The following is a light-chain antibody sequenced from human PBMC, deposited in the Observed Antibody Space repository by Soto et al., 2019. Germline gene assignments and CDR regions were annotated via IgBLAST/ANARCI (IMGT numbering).Light chain of an antibody. CDR3: SSYAGSNNLEV. CDR1: SSDIGSYDY. Sequence: QSVLTQPASVSGSPGQSITISCTGTSSDIGSYDYVSWYQQHPGKAPNLIIYEVTDRPSGVSNRFSGSKSGNTASLTISGLQAEDEADYYCSSYAGSNNLEVFGGGTKLTVL. J-gene: IGLJ2*01. V-gene: IGLV2-14*01. CDR2: EVT.